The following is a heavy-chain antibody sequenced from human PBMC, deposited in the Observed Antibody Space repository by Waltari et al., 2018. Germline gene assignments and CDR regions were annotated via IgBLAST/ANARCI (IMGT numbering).Heavy chain of an antibody. D-gene: IGHD3-10*01. CDR3: ARQPQYSTSGGY. CDR1: GGAISTTNW. Sequence: QVQLQESGPGLVEPSLTLTLTCAISGGAISTTNWWNWVRQAPGTGLEWIGETYHTGSTHYNPFLKSRVSISVDKSKNQFSLMLTSLTAADTAVYFCARQPQYSTSGGYWGPGILVTVSS. J-gene: IGHJ4*02. CDR2: TYHTGST. V-gene: IGHV4-4*02.